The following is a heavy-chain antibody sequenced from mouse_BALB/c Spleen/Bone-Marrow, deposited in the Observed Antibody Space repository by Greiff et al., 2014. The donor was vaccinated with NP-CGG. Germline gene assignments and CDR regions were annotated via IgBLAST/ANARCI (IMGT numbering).Heavy chain of an antibody. CDR3: ARGAMITTGYFDY. CDR2: IYYSGTI. CDR1: GISITTGNYR. J-gene: IGHJ2*01. D-gene: IGHD2-4*01. V-gene: IGHV3-5*02. Sequence: VQLQQSGPGLVKPSQTVSLTCTVTGISITTGNYRWSWIRQFPGNKLEWIGYIYYSGTITYNPSLTSRTTITRDTSKNQLFLEMNSLTAEDTATYYCARGAMITTGYFDYWGQGTTLTVSS.